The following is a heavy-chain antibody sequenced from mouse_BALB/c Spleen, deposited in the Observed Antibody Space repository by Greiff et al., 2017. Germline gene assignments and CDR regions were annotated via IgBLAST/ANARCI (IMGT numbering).Heavy chain of an antibody. D-gene: IGHD2-4*01. CDR1: GFTFSSYG. CDR2: INSNGGST. CDR3: ARDEGIYYDYDGTGFAY. J-gene: IGHJ3*01. V-gene: IGHV5-6-3*01. Sequence: EVQVVESGGGLVQPGGSLKLSCAASGFTFSSYGMSWVRQTPDKRLELVATINSNGGSTYYPDSVKGRFTISRDNAKNTLYLQMSSLKSEDTAMYYCARDEGIYYDYDGTGFAYWGQGTLVTVSA.